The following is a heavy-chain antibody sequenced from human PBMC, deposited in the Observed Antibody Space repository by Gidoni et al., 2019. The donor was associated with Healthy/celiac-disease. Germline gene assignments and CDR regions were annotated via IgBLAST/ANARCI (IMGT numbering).Heavy chain of an antibody. CDR2: IIPIFGTA. CDR1: GGTVSSYA. Sequence: QVQLVQSGAEVKKTGSSVKVSCTASGGTVSSYAISWVRQAPGQGLEWMGGIIPIFGTANYAQKFQGRVTITADESTSTAYMELSSLRSEDTAVYYCARDPNRYSYGHPTDYWGQGTLVTVSS. D-gene: IGHD5-18*01. V-gene: IGHV1-69*01. CDR3: ARDPNRYSYGHPTDY. J-gene: IGHJ4*02.